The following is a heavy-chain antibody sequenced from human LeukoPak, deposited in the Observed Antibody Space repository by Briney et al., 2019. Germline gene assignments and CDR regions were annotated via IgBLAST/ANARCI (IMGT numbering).Heavy chain of an antibody. V-gene: IGHV4-34*01. CDR1: GGSISTYY. J-gene: IGHJ4*02. D-gene: IGHD6-13*01. CDR3: AAYSIAAVGNEYYFDY. Sequence: SETLSLTCTVSGGSISTYYWSWIRQPPGKGLEWIGEINHSGSTSYNPSLKSRVTISVDTSKNQFSLKLSSVTAADTAVYYCAAYSIAAVGNEYYFDYWGQGTLVTVSS. CDR2: INHSGST.